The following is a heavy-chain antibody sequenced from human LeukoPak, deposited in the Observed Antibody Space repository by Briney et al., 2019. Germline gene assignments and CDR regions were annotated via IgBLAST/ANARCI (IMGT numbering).Heavy chain of an antibody. D-gene: IGHD6-13*01. J-gene: IGHJ4*02. CDR2: IYHSGST. Sequence: SQTLSLTCTVSGGSISSGGYYWSWTRQPPGKGLQWIGYIYHSGSTYYNPSLKSRVTISVDRSKNQFSLKLSSVTAADTAVYYCARGGMAAAGTGLDYWGQGNLVTVSS. CDR1: GGSISSGGYY. CDR3: ARGGMAAAGTGLDY. V-gene: IGHV4-30-2*01.